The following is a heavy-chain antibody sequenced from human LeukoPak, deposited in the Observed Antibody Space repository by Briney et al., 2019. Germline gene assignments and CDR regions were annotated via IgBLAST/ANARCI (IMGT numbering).Heavy chain of an antibody. Sequence: GESLKISCKASGYSFTNYWIGWVRQLPGKGLEWMEIIYPGDSDTRYSPSFQGQVTISADKSISTASLQWSSLKASDTAMYYCARLHLTASLAAVYFDYWGQETLVTVSS. CDR3: ARLHLTASLAAVYFDY. V-gene: IGHV5-51*01. J-gene: IGHJ4*02. D-gene: IGHD2-21*02. CDR1: GYSFTNYW. CDR2: IYPGDSDT.